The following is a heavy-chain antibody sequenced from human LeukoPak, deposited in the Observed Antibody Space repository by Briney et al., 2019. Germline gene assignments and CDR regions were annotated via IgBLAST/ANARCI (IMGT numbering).Heavy chain of an antibody. Sequence: SQTLSLTCATSGDIVSSNSAAWNWIRQSPSRGLGWLGRTYYRSKWRNDYAVSVKSRITVNPDTSKNQFSLQLFSVTPEDTAVYYCARLENWVFDYWGQGTLVTVSS. CDR2: TYYRSKWRN. CDR3: ARLENWVFDY. D-gene: IGHD7-27*01. J-gene: IGHJ4*02. V-gene: IGHV6-1*01. CDR1: GDIVSSNSAA.